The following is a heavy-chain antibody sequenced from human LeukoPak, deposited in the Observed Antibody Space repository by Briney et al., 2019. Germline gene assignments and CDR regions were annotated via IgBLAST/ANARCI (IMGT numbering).Heavy chain of an antibody. Sequence: GGSLRLSCAASGFTFDDYAMHWVRQAPGKGLEWVSGISWNSGSIGYADSVKGRFTISRDNAKNSLYLQMNGLRAEDTALYYCAKDRLDGSGSSRVLFDYWGQGTLVTVSS. CDR3: AKDRLDGSGSSRVLFDY. J-gene: IGHJ4*02. CDR1: GFTFDDYA. D-gene: IGHD1-26*01. CDR2: ISWNSGSI. V-gene: IGHV3-9*01.